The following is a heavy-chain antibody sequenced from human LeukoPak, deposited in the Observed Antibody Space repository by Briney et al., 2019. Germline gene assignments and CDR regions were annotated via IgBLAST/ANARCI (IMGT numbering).Heavy chain of an antibody. D-gene: IGHD5-24*01. V-gene: IGHV4-59*01. J-gene: IGHJ4*02. CDR3: ARALPQMATISNLFDY. Sequence: SETLCLTCTVSGGSISSYYWSWIRQPPGKGLEWIGYIYYSGSTNYNPSLKSRVTISVDTSKNQFSLKLSSVTAADTAVYYCARALPQMATISNLFDYWGQGTLLTVSS. CDR1: GGSISSYY. CDR2: IYYSGST.